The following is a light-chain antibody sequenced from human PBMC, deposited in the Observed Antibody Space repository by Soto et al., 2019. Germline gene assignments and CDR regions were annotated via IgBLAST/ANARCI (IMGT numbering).Light chain of an antibody. CDR2: GAS. J-gene: IGKJ4*01. CDR1: QSLRSSS. CDR3: QQYGSSPLT. V-gene: IGKV3-20*01. Sequence: EIVLTQSPGTLSVSPGERATLSCRASQSLRSSSLAWYQQRLGQAPRLLIYGASMRATGIPDRFSGSGSGTDFTLTISRLEPEDFAVYYCQQYGSSPLTFGGGTKVEIK.